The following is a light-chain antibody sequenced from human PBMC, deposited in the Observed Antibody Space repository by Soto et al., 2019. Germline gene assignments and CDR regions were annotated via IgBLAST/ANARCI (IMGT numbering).Light chain of an antibody. CDR2: WAS. J-gene: IGKJ1*01. Sequence: DIVMTQSPDSLAVSPGERATINCKSSQSVLYSSNNKNYLAWYQQKPGQAPKLLIYWASTRESGVPDRFSGSGSVTDFTLTISSLQAEDVAVYYCQQYYSAPRTFGHGTKVDIK. V-gene: IGKV4-1*01. CDR1: QSVLYSSNNKNY. CDR3: QQYYSAPRT.